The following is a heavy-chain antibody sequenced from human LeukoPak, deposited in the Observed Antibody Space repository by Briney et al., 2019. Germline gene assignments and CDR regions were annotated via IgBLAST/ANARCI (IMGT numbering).Heavy chain of an antibody. V-gene: IGHV3-21*01. CDR3: AREHYYDSSGSPDYYYYYMDV. CDR2: ISSSSSYI. D-gene: IGHD3-22*01. CDR1: GFTFSSYS. J-gene: IGHJ6*03. Sequence: TPGGSLRLSCAASGFTFSSYSMNWVRQAPGKGLEWVSSISSSSSYIYYADSVKGRFTISRDNAKNSLYLQMNSLRAEDTAVYYCAREHYYDSSGSPDYYYYYMDVWGKGTTVTVSS.